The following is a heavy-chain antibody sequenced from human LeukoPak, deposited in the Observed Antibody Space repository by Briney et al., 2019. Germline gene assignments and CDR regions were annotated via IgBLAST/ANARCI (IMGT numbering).Heavy chain of an antibody. CDR2: GDYSGGT. CDR1: GDSFTSVTDY. CDR3: AGERGEEYSSGWYKTNYFYN. J-gene: IGHJ4*02. Sequence: TLSLTCTVSGDSFTSVTDYWAWIRQPPGKGLEWIASGDYSGGTYYNPSLESRVAISADMSKNQISLKLTSVTGADTAVYYCAGERGEEYSSGWYKTNYFYNWGQGIRVTVSS. V-gene: IGHV4-39*07. D-gene: IGHD6-19*01.